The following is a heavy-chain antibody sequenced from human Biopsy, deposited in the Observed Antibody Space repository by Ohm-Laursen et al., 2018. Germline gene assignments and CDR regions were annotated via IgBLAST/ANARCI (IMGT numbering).Heavy chain of an antibody. CDR1: GGSIGSFF. D-gene: IGHD1-26*01. Sequence: TLSLTCTVSGGSIGSFFWSWIRQPPGKGLEWIGYIYYSGSTNYNPSLRSRVTISVDRTKNQFSLELSSVAAADTAVYYCARVGAGAPSIDYFDYWGQGALVTVSS. V-gene: IGHV4-59*12. CDR3: ARVGAGAPSIDYFDY. CDR2: IYYSGST. J-gene: IGHJ4*02.